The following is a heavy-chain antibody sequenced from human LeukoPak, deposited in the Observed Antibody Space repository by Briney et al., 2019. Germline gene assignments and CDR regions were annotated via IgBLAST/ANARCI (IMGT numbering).Heavy chain of an antibody. CDR1: GGTFTSYA. CDR2: IIPIFGTA. J-gene: IGHJ5*02. Sequence: SVKVSCKTSGGTFTSYAITWVRQAPGQGLEWMGGIIPIFGTANYAQKFQGRVTITADESTSTAYMELSSLRSEDTAVYYCARGDIVVVPAVYNWFDPWGQGTLVTVSS. V-gene: IGHV1-69*13. CDR3: ARGDIVVVPAVYNWFDP. D-gene: IGHD2-2*01.